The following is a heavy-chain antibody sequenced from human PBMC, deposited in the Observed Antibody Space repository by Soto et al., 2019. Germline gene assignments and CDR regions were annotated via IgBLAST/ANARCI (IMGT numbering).Heavy chain of an antibody. J-gene: IGHJ6*02. CDR2: INSDGSST. CDR3: ARVVVITQPPDNYYYYYGMDV. D-gene: IGHD3-22*01. V-gene: IGHV3-74*01. CDR1: GFTFSSYW. Sequence: GGSVRLSCAASGFTFSSYWMHWVRQAPGKGLVWVSRINSDGSSTSYADSVKGRFTISRDNAKNTLYLQMNSLRAEDTAVYYCARVVVITQPPDNYYYYYGMDVWGQGTTVTVSS.